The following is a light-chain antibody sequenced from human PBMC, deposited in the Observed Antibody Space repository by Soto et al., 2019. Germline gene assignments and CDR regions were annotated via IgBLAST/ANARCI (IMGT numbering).Light chain of an antibody. CDR3: QQLST. J-gene: IGKJ2*02. CDR2: GAS. CDR1: QSVSSSY. V-gene: IGKV3-20*01. Sequence: EIVLTQSPGTLSLSPGERATLSCRASQSVSSSYLAWYQQKPGQAPRLLIYGASSRATGIPDRFSGSGSGTDFTLTIRRLEHEDFAVYYCQQLSTFGQGTKMEIK.